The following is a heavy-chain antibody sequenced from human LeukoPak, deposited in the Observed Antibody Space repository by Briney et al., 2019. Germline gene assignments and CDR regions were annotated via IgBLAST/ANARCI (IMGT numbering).Heavy chain of an antibody. J-gene: IGHJ6*02. CDR2: IIPILGIA. Sequence: SVKVSCKASGYTFTSYGISWVRQAPGQGLEWMGRIIPILGIANYAQKFQGRVTITADKSTSTAYMELSSLRSEDTAVYYCATVLRYFDWLNYYYYGMDVWGQGTTVTVSS. CDR3: ATVLRYFDWLNYYYYGMDV. CDR1: GYTFTSYG. D-gene: IGHD3-9*01. V-gene: IGHV1-69*04.